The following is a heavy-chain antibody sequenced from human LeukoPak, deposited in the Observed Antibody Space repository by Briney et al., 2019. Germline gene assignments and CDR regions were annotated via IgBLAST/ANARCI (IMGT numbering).Heavy chain of an antibody. CDR3: ARVCYYVNSGRRLNYYFDY. CDR1: GSTFSSYE. Sequence: PGGSLRLSCAASGSTFSSYEMNWVRQAPGMGLEWVSFIGTSGNTLYYTDSVKGRFTISRDNAKNSLYLQMNSLRAEDTAVYYCARVCYYVNSGRRLNYYFDYWGQGTLVTVSS. CDR2: IGTSGNTL. V-gene: IGHV3-48*03. J-gene: IGHJ4*02. D-gene: IGHD3-22*01.